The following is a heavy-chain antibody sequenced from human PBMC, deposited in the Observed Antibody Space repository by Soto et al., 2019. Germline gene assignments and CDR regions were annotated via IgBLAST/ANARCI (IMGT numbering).Heavy chain of an antibody. D-gene: IGHD3-16*01. V-gene: IGHV3-23*01. CDR3: VLYVWSSRRYRLAV. CDR2: IGGSGDWT. CDR1: GFTFSNYA. J-gene: IGHJ6*02. Sequence: GGSLRLSCAASGFTFSNYAMSWVRQAPGKGLEWVSAIGGSGDWTYYADSVKGRFTISRDNSKNTLSLQMISLRAGDTAVYYCVLYVWSSRRYRLAVCGQGSSVPVSS.